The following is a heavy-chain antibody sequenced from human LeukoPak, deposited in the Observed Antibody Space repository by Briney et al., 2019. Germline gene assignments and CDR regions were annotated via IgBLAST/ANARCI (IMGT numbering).Heavy chain of an antibody. CDR2: ISNDGSNR. CDR1: GFTFSSYG. CDR3: AKGCGGSCQRRTFDY. V-gene: IGHV3-30*18. J-gene: IGHJ4*02. D-gene: IGHD2-15*01. Sequence: PGRALRLSCAASGFTFSSYGMHWVRQAPGKGLEWVAVISNDGSNRYYADSVKGRFTISRDNSKNTLYLQMDSLRAEDTAVYYCAKGCGGSCQRRTFDYWGQGTLVTVSS.